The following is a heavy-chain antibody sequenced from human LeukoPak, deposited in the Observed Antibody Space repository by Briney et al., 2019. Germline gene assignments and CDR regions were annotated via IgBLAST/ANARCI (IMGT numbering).Heavy chain of an antibody. CDR3: ARDRQWLQTHYFDY. J-gene: IGHJ4*02. D-gene: IGHD5-12*01. Sequence: GRSPRLSCAASGFTFRNYGMHWVRQASGKGLEWVAVIWYDGSNKYYADSVRGRSTVSRDNAENTLYLQMNSLKAEDTAVYYCARDRQWLQTHYFDYWGQGTLISVSS. CDR1: GFTFRNYG. CDR2: IWYDGSNK. V-gene: IGHV3-33*01.